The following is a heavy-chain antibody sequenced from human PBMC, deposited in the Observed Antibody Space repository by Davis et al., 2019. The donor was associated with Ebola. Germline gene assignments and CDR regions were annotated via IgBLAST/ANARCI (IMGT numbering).Heavy chain of an antibody. CDR2: ISSSSSYI. V-gene: IGHV3-21*01. CDR3: TGTIVGATRVDY. CDR1: GFTFSSYS. D-gene: IGHD1-26*01. Sequence: GESLKISCAASGFTFSSYSMNWVRQAPGKGLEWVSSISSSSSYIYYADSVKGRFTISRDNAKNSLYLQMNSLRAEDTAVYYCTGTIVGATRVDYWGQGTLVTVSS. J-gene: IGHJ4*02.